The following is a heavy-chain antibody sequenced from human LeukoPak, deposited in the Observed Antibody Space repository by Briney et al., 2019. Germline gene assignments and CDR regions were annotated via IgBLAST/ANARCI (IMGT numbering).Heavy chain of an antibody. J-gene: IGHJ4*02. D-gene: IGHD6-13*01. CDR2: IKKDGSEK. CDR3: ARDESRQLVRGFDY. Sequence: PGGSRRLSCAASGFTFSNYWMSWVRQAPGKGLEWVANIKKDGSEKYYEDSVKGRFTISRDNAKNSLYLQMNSLRAEDTAVYYCARDESRQLVRGFDYWGQGTLVTVSS. CDR1: GFTFSNYW. V-gene: IGHV3-7*04.